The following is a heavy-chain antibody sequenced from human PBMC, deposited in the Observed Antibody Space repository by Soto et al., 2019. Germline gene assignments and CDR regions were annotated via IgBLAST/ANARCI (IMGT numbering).Heavy chain of an antibody. Sequence: SVKVSCKASGYTFTSYAMHWVRQAPGQGLEWMGGIIPIFGTANYAQKFQGRVTITADESTSTAYMELSSLRSEETAVYYCARPIAAAGTYYDGMDVWGQGTTVTVS. CDR3: ARPIAAAGTYYDGMDV. J-gene: IGHJ6*02. CDR1: GYTFTSYA. D-gene: IGHD6-13*01. V-gene: IGHV1-69*13. CDR2: IIPIFGTA.